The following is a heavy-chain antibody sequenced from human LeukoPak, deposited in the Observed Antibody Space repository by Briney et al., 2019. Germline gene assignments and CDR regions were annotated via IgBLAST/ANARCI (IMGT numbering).Heavy chain of an antibody. D-gene: IGHD6-13*01. J-gene: IGHJ4*02. Sequence: GGSLRLSCAASGFTFRNYGMHCLRQAPGKGLEWVAVISEGGSNIHYADSVRGRFTISRDNSNNTLHLQMNSLRAEDTAIYYCAKDRETTASGTFDSWGQGTLVTVSS. CDR3: AKDRETTASGTFDS. V-gene: IGHV3-30*18. CDR1: GFTFRNYG. CDR2: ISEGGSNI.